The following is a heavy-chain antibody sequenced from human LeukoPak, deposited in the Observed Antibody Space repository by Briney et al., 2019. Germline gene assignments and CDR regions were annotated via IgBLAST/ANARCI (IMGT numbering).Heavy chain of an antibody. D-gene: IGHD3-9*01. CDR3: ARESSGILTGYYIDY. J-gene: IGHJ4*02. CDR2: IYSGGST. Sequence: GGSLRLSCAASGFTVSSNYMSWVRQAQGKGLEWVSVIYSGGSTYFADSVKGRFTISRDNSKNTLYLQMNSLRAEGTAVYYCARESSGILTGYYIDYWGQGTLVTVSS. V-gene: IGHV3-53*01. CDR1: GFTVSSNY.